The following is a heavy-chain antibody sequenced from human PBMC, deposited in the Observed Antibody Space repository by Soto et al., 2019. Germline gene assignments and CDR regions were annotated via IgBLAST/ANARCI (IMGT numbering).Heavy chain of an antibody. D-gene: IGHD1-26*01. J-gene: IGHJ4*02. Sequence: VASVKVSCKTSGYTFTSYCINWVRQAPGQGLEWVGWISAYNGDTNYAQKFQGRVTMTTDTSTTTAYMDLRSLRSDDTAVYYCSRSMPYRIGWEPSDYWGQGALVTVSS. V-gene: IGHV1-18*01. CDR3: SRSMPYRIGWEPSDY. CDR2: ISAYNGDT. CDR1: GYTFTSYC.